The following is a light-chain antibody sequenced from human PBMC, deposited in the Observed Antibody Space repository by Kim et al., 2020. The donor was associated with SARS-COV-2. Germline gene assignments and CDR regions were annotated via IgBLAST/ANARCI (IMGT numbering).Light chain of an antibody. J-gene: IGKJ4*01. Sequence: WSPGEGATLSCRASQSVSHHLAWYQQKRGQAPRLLIYDASNRATGIPARFSGSGSGTDFNLTINSLEPEDLAVYYCQQRYSWPPLTFGGGTKVEI. CDR1: QSVSHH. V-gene: IGKV3-11*01. CDR3: QQRYSWPPLT. CDR2: DAS.